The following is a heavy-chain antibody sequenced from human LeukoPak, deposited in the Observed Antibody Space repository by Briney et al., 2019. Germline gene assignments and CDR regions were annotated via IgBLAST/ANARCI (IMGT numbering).Heavy chain of an antibody. J-gene: IGHJ5*02. CDR3: TTAYYYGTGGAHH. V-gene: IGHV3-15*01. D-gene: IGHD3-10*01. CDR2: IKSKTDGGTT. Sequence: PGGSLRLSCAASGFTFSNAWMSWVRQAPGKGLEWVGHIKSKTDGGTTDYAAPVKGRFTISRDDSKDTLYLQVNSLKTEDTAVYYCTTAYYYGTGGAHHWGQGNLVTVSS. CDR1: GFTFSNAW.